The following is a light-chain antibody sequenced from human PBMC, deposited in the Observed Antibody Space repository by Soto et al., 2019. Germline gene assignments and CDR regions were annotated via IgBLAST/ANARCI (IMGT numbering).Light chain of an antibody. CDR3: QQSYRTPHT. V-gene: IGKV3-20*01. CDR2: GAS. Sequence: EIVLTQSPGTLSLSPGERATLSCRASQSVSSTYLAWYQQKPGQAPRLLIYGASTRATGIPDRFSGSGSGTDFTLTISSLQPEDFATYYCQQSYRTPHTFGPGTKLETK. CDR1: QSVSSTY. J-gene: IGKJ2*01.